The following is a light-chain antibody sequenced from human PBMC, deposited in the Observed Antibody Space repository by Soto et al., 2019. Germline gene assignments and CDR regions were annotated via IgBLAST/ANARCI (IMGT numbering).Light chain of an antibody. CDR2: AAS. J-gene: IGKJ3*01. CDR1: QAIRNF. Sequence: DIQMTQSPTSLSASVGDGVTITCRASQAIRNFVAWYQQKPGKAPKLLIYAASTLQSGVPSRFSGSGSGTDFTLTINSLQPEDVATYSCQKYSSVPVFGPGTKVEIK. V-gene: IGKV1-27*01. CDR3: QKYSSVPV.